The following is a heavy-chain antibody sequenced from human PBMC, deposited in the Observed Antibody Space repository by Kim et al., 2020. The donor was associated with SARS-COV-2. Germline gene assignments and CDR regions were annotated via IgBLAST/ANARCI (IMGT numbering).Heavy chain of an antibody. CDR3: ARPGVGSGYPPDY. Sequence: SETLSLTCTVSGGSISSSSYYWGWIRQPPGKGLEWIGSIYYSGSTYYNPSLKSRVTISVDTSKNQFSLKLSSVTAADTAVYYCARPGVGSGYPPDYWGQG. D-gene: IGHD3-22*01. CDR1: GGSISSSSYY. J-gene: IGHJ4*02. CDR2: IYYSGST. V-gene: IGHV4-39*01.